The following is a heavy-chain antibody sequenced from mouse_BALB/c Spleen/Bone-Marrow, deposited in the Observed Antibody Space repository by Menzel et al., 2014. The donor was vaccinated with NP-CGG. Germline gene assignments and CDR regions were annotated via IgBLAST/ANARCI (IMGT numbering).Heavy chain of an antibody. V-gene: IGHV2-6-1*01. J-gene: IGHJ4*01. Sequence: QVQLKDSGPGLVAPSQSLSITCTISGFSSISYGVHWVRQPPGKGLEWLVVIWSDGSTTYNSALKSRLSISKDNSKSQVFLKMNSLLTDDTAIYYCARHDGYSGAVDYWGQGTSVTVSS. CDR2: IWSDGST. CDR3: ARHDGYSGAVDY. D-gene: IGHD2-3*01. CDR1: GFSSISYG.